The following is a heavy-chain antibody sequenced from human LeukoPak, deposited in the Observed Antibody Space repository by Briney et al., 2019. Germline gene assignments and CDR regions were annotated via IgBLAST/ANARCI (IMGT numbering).Heavy chain of an antibody. D-gene: IGHD6-6*01. V-gene: IGHV1-69*13. CDR2: IIPIFGTA. J-gene: IGHJ4*02. CDR1: GGTFSSYA. CDR3: ARDSSIAARRAEPEGREFDY. Sequence: ASVKVSCKASGGTFSSYAISWVRQAPGQGLEWMGGIIPIFGTANYAQKFQGRVTITADEPTSTAYMELSSLRSEDTAVYYCARDSSIAARRAEPEGREFDYWGQGTLVTVSS.